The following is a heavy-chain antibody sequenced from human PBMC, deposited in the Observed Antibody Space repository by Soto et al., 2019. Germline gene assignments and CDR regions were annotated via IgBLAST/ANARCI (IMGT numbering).Heavy chain of an antibody. D-gene: IGHD3-10*01. J-gene: IGHJ6*02. CDR2: FDPEDGET. CDR3: ATPLGGLVRGHQGGYYYSGMDV. CDR1: GYTLPELS. V-gene: IGHV1-24*01. Sequence: ASVKVSCKVSGYTLPELSMHWVRQAPGKGLEWMGGFDPEDGETIYAQKFQGRVTMTEDTSTDTAYMELSSLRSEDTAVYYCATPLGGLVRGHQGGYYYSGMDVWGQGTTVTVSS.